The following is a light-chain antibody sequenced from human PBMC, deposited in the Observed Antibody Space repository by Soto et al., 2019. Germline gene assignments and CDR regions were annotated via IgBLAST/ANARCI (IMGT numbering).Light chain of an antibody. CDR2: DNN. Sequence: QSVLTQPPSVSAAPGQKVTISCSGSSSNIGDNYVSWYQHLPGTAPKLLIYDNNKRPSGIPDRVSGSKSGTSASLAINGLQSEHEADYYCATWDDSLNALNVFGTGTKVTVL. J-gene: IGLJ1*01. CDR1: SSNIGDNY. V-gene: IGLV1-51*01. CDR3: ATWDDSLNALNV.